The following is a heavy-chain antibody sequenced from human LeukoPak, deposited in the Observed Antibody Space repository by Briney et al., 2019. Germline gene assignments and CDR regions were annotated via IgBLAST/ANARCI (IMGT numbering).Heavy chain of an antibody. CDR3: AKAGCGNANCYTNS. CDR2: ISYDARE. J-gene: IGHJ4*02. Sequence: GGSLRHSCTASGFIFNTYGMHWSRQAPGKGLEWVAAISYDAREFFADSVKGRFTISRDNSKNTLYLQMNNLRADDTAVYYCAKAGCGNANCYTNSWGQGTLVTVSS. D-gene: IGHD2-2*01. V-gene: IGHV3-30*18. CDR1: GFIFNTYG.